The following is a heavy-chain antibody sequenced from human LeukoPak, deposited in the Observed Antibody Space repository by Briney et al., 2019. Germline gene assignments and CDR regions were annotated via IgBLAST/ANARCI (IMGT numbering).Heavy chain of an antibody. CDR2: ISYDGSNK. Sequence: GGSLRLSCAASGFTFSSYAMHWGRQAPGKGLEWVAVISYDGSNKYYADSVKGRFTISRDNSKNTLYLQMNSLRAEDTAVYYCARVVVPAAIYYYYYYGMDVWGQGTTVTVSS. D-gene: IGHD2-2*01. CDR3: ARVVVPAAIYYYYYYGMDV. V-gene: IGHV3-30-3*01. J-gene: IGHJ6*02. CDR1: GFTFSSYA.